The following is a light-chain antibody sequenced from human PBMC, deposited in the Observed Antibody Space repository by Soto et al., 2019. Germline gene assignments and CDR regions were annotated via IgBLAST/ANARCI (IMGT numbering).Light chain of an antibody. CDR2: GVT. Sequence: QSVLTQPASVSGSPGQSITISCTGSGSDIGAYNYVSWYQQHPGKAPKLLIHGVTRRPSGVSSRFSASKSAYTASLTISGLQAEDEANYYCSSFTTSYSYVFGHRTKVTV. CDR1: GSDIGAYNY. V-gene: IGLV2-14*01. CDR3: SSFTTSYSYV. J-gene: IGLJ1*01.